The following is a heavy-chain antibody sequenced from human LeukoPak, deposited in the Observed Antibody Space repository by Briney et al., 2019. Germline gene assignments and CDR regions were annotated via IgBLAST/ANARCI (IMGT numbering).Heavy chain of an antibody. D-gene: IGHD3-10*01. CDR2: ISSSGSTI. Sequence: GGSLRLSCAASGFTFSSYEMNWVRQAPGKGLEWVSYISSSGSTIYYADSVKGRFTISRDNAKNSLYLQMNSLRAEDTAVYYCAREYYYGSGSLFGAFDIWGQGTMVTVSS. CDR1: GFTFSSYE. J-gene: IGHJ3*02. V-gene: IGHV3-48*03. CDR3: AREYYYGSGSLFGAFDI.